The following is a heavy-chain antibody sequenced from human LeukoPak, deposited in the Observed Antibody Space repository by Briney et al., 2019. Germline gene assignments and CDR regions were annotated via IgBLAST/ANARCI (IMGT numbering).Heavy chain of an antibody. CDR3: ARSRFLEWLVHDAFDI. CDR2: IYHSGST. J-gene: IGHJ3*02. V-gene: IGHV4-38-2*01. Sequence: SETLSLTCCVSGYSISSGYYWGWIRQPPGKGLEWIGSIYHSGSTYYNPSLKSRVTISVDTSKNQFSLKLSSVTAADTAVYYCARSRFLEWLVHDAFDIWGQGTMVTVSS. D-gene: IGHD3-3*01. CDR1: GYSISSGYY.